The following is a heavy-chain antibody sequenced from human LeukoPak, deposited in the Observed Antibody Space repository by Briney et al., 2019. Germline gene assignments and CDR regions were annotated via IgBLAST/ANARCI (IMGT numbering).Heavy chain of an antibody. CDR1: GFTVSSYY. CDR2: IYSGGST. Sequence: GGSLRLSCAASGFTVSSYYMSWVRQAPGKGLEWVSVIYSGGSTYYADSVKGRFTISRHNSKNTLYLQMNSLRAEDTAVYYCARAQAFRGYYTQTEHYYYYYGMDVWGQGTTVTVSS. CDR3: ARAQAFRGYYTQTEHYYYYYGMDV. D-gene: IGHD3-3*01. J-gene: IGHJ6*02. V-gene: IGHV3-53*04.